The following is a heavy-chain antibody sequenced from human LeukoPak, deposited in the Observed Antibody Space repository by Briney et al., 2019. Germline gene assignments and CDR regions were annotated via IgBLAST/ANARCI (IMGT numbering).Heavy chain of an antibody. CDR2: INTNGITT. Sequence: GGSLRLSCAASGFTFSSYWMHWVRQAPGKGLLWVSRINTNGITTTYADSVKGRFTISRDNAKNTLYLQMNSLRAEDTAVYYCARYSKAARLFSKRRYYFDYWGQGTLVTVSS. V-gene: IGHV3-74*01. CDR1: GFTFSSYW. CDR3: ARYSKAARLFSKRRYYFDY. J-gene: IGHJ4*02. D-gene: IGHD6-6*01.